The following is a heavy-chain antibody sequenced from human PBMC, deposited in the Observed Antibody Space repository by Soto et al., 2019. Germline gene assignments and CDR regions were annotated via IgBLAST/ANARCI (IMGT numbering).Heavy chain of an antibody. J-gene: IGHJ6*02. Sequence: PGESLKISCKGSGYSFTSYWIGWVRQMPGKGLEWMGIIYPGDSDTRYSPSFQGQVTISADKSISTAYLQWSSLKASDTAMYYCARRYYYGSGSYRGYGMVVWGQGTTVTSP. CDR3: ARRYYYGSGSYRGYGMVV. CDR2: IYPGDSDT. D-gene: IGHD3-10*01. CDR1: GYSFTSYW. V-gene: IGHV5-51*01.